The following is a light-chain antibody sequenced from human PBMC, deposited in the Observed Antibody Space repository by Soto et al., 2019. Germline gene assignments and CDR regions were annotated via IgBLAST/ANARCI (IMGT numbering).Light chain of an antibody. CDR2: DAY. CDR3: QQYNSFAWT. Sequence: IQRTQSHSTLSASVGDSVTISCRASQNINTWLAWYHQKPGMAPKLLISDAYTLESGVPSRFSGSGSGPEFTLTISSLQPDDFGTYYCQQYNSFAWTFGQGAMV. J-gene: IGKJ1*01. V-gene: IGKV1-5*01. CDR1: QNINTW.